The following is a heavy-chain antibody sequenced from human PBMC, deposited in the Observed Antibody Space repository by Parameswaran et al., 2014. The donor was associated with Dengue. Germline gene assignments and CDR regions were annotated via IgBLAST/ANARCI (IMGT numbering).Heavy chain of an antibody. V-gene: IGHV1-18*01. CDR2: ISPYNGNT. J-gene: IGHJ4*02. CDR3: ARDWGATDPYYFDY. Sequence: SWVRQAPGQGLEWMGWISPYNGNTNYAQKLQGRVTMTTDTSTSTAYMDLRSLRSDDTAVYYCARDWGATDPYYFDYWGQGTLVTVSS. D-gene: IGHD1-26*01.